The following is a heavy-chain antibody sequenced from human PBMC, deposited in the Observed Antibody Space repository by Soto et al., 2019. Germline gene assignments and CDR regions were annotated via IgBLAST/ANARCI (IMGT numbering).Heavy chain of an antibody. CDR1: GFTFSSYA. Sequence: GGSLRLSCAASGFTFSSYAMHWVRQAPGKGLEWVAVISYDGSNKYYADSVKGRFTISRDNSKNTLYLQMNSLRAEDTAVYYCARDPGELHYYGMDVWGQGTTVTVSS. J-gene: IGHJ6*02. D-gene: IGHD1-26*01. V-gene: IGHV3-30-3*01. CDR3: ARDPGELHYYGMDV. CDR2: ISYDGSNK.